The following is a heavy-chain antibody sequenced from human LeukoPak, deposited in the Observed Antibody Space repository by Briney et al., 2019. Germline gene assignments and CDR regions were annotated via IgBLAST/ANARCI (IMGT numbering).Heavy chain of an antibody. CDR1: GFTFSSCS. J-gene: IGHJ4*02. Sequence: GGSLRLSCAASGFTFSSCSMNWVRQAPGKGLEWVSYISSSSSTIYYADSVKGRFTISRDNAKNSLYLQMNSLRAEDTAVYYCASWGIAAAGTIDYWGQGTLVTVSS. CDR3: ASWGIAAAGTIDY. D-gene: IGHD6-13*01. CDR2: ISSSSSTI. V-gene: IGHV3-48*01.